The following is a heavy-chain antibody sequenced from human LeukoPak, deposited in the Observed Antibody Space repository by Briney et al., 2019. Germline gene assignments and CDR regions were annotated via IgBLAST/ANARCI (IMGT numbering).Heavy chain of an antibody. CDR3: AKDLYSSSWYYFDY. CDR2: ISWNSGSI. Sequence: GXXLRLSCAASGFTFDDYAMQWVRQAPGKGLEWVSGISWNSGSIVYGDSVKGRFTISRENEKNSLYVQMNSQRAEDMALYYCAKDLYSSSWYYFDYWGQGTLVTVSS. J-gene: IGHJ4*02. V-gene: IGHV3-9*03. CDR1: GFTFDDYA. D-gene: IGHD6-13*01.